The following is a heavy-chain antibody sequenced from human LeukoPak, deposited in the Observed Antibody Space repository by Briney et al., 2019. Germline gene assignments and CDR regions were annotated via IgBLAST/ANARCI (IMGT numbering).Heavy chain of an antibody. CDR3: ARLLELRGYFDY. V-gene: IGHV1-2*02. CDR2: INPNSGGT. J-gene: IGHJ4*02. Sequence: GASVKVSCKASGYTFAGYYMHWVRQAPGQGLEWMGWINPNSGGTNYAQKFQGRVTMTRDTSISTAYMELSRLRSDDTAVYYCARLLELRGYFDYWGQGTLVTVSS. D-gene: IGHD1-7*01. CDR1: GYTFAGYY.